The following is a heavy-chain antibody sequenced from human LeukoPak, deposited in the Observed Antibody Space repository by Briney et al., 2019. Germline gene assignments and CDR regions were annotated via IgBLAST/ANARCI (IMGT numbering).Heavy chain of an antibody. Sequence: GASVKVSCKASGYTFTRYYMHWVRQAPGQGLEWMGWINPNSGGANYAQKFQGRVTMTRDTSISTAYMELSRLRSDDTAVYYCATAPRHVGGVLPYAFDIWGQGTMVTVSS. D-gene: IGHD3-16*01. V-gene: IGHV1-2*02. CDR2: INPNSGGA. CDR1: GYTFTRYY. J-gene: IGHJ3*02. CDR3: ATAPRHVGGVLPYAFDI.